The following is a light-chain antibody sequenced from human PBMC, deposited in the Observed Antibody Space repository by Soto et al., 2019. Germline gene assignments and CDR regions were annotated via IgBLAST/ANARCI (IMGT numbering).Light chain of an antibody. J-gene: IGLJ1*01. CDR2: EVS. CDR1: SSDVGGYDF. V-gene: IGLV2-14*01. Sequence: QSALTQPASVSGSPGQSITISCTGTSSDVGGYDFVSWYQQHPGKAPKLIIYEVSNRPSGVSHRFSGSKSGNTASLTISGLQAKDEADYYCNSYTSSSTPDVFGTGTKLTVL. CDR3: NSYTSSSTPDV.